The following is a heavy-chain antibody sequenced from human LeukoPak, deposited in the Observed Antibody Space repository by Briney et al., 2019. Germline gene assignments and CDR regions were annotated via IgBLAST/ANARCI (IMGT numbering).Heavy chain of an antibody. CDR2: IANDGKTT. CDR3: AKDYSKTSYYGSGTYYRPNWFDP. V-gene: IGHV3-30*18. D-gene: IGHD3-10*01. J-gene: IGHJ5*02. CDR1: GFTFSSFG. Sequence: GGSLRLSCAASGFTFSSFGMHWVRQAPGKGLEWVAVIANDGKTTYYADSVKGRFTISRDNSKNTLYLQMNSLRAEDTAVYYCAKDYSKTSYYGSGTYYRPNWFDPWGQGTLVTVSS.